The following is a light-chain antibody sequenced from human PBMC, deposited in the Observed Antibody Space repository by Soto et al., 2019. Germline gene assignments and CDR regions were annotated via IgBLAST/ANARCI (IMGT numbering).Light chain of an antibody. CDR1: QSISNY. Sequence: EIVLTQSPATLSLSPGERATLSFRASQSISNYLAWYQQKPGQAPRLLIYDASNRATGIPARFSGSGSGTDFSLTISRLEPEDFAVYYCQQYNNWPLFGQGTKVDIK. CDR2: DAS. CDR3: QQYNNWPL. J-gene: IGKJ1*01. V-gene: IGKV3-11*01.